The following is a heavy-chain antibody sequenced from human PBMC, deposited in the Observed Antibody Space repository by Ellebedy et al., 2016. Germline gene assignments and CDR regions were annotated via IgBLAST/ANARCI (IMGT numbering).Heavy chain of an antibody. CDR3: ARDGPHGYTHYFDY. Sequence: GESLKISCSASGFTFSSYAMHWVRQAPGKGLEWVAVISYDGSNKYYADSVKGRFTISRDNSKNTLYLQMNSLRAEDTAVYYCARDGPHGYTHYFDYWGQGTLVTVSS. CDR1: GFTFSSYA. V-gene: IGHV3-30-3*01. D-gene: IGHD5-24*01. J-gene: IGHJ4*02. CDR2: ISYDGSNK.